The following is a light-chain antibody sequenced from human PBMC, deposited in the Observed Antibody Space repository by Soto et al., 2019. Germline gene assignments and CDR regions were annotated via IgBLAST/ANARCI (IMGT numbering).Light chain of an antibody. CDR2: AAS. Sequence: DNPMTQSPASLSASLGDRVTIPCRASQSISNFLNWFQHKPGKAPKVLISAASTLQSGVPSRFSGSVSGTDFTLTISSLQPEDSASYYCQQYYNSVLTFGGGTKVDI. CDR1: QSISNF. CDR3: QQYYNSVLT. J-gene: IGKJ4*01. V-gene: IGKV1-39*01.